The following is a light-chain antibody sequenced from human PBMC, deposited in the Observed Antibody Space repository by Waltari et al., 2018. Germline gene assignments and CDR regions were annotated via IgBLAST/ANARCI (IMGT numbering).Light chain of an antibody. CDR1: QSVSSN. CDR2: AAS. J-gene: IGKJ4*01. Sequence: EIVMTQSPATLSVSPGERATPSCRARQSVSSNLAWYQKKPGQAHRLVIYAASTRATGIPARFSGSGSGTEFTLTISSLQSEDFAVYYCQQYDAWPPLTFGGGTKVEIK. CDR3: QQYDAWPPLT. V-gene: IGKV3-15*01.